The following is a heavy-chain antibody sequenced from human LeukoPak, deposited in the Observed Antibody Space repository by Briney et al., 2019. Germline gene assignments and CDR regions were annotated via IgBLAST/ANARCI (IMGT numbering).Heavy chain of an antibody. J-gene: IGHJ4*02. CDR2: INPNSGGT. CDR1: GYTFTGYY. Sequence: ASVKVSYKASGYTFTGYYMHWVRQAPGQGLEWMGWINPNSGGTNYAQKFQGRVTMTRDTSISTAYMELSRLRSDDTAVYYCARAWSVGSQFDYWGQGTLVTVSS. V-gene: IGHV1-2*02. D-gene: IGHD2-15*01. CDR3: ARAWSVGSQFDY.